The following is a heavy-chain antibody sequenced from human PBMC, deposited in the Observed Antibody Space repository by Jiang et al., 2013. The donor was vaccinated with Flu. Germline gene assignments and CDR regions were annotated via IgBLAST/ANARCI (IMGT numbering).Heavy chain of an antibody. CDR2: ISYDGNNE. CDR3: AKDMDSIFFYFDY. Sequence: VQLVESGGGVVPPGRSLRLSCAVSGFTFSSYAMHWVRRTPGKGLEWVAVISYDGNNEYYADSVKGRFAISRDDSKNTLYLQMNSLRAEDTAVYYCAKDMDSIFFYFDYWGQGILVTVSS. J-gene: IGHJ4*02. CDR1: GFTFSSYA. V-gene: IGHV3-30*18. D-gene: IGHD3-22*01.